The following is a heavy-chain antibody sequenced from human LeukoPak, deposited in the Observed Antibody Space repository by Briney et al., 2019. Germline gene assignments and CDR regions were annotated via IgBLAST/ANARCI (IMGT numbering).Heavy chain of an antibody. CDR3: ARTSGYSSLAF. CDR2: TYYMSRWYD. D-gene: IGHD6-19*01. V-gene: IGHV6-1*01. Sequence: SQTLSLTCVISGDSISSNTTSWNWIRQSPSRGLEWLGRTYYMSRWYDDYADSVRSRITINPDTSKNEFSLHLTSVSPDDTAMYYCARTSGYSSLAFWGQGTPVTVSS. CDR1: GDSISSNTTS. J-gene: IGHJ4*02.